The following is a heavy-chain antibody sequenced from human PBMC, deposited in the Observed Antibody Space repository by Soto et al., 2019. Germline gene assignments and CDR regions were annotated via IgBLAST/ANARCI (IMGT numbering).Heavy chain of an antibody. CDR3: AKDHAVAAAVTFDY. J-gene: IGHJ4*01. V-gene: IGHV3-23*01. CDR1: GFTFTTYA. Sequence: EVQLLESGGGLVQPGGSLRLACAAYGFTFTTYAMSWVRQATVKGLVWVSGISGSGGTTFYEDSVKGRFTISRDNSKNMLYLQMNSARAEETAMYYGAKDHAVAAAVTFDYWGHGILVTVSS. CDR2: ISGSGGTT. D-gene: IGHD6-13*01.